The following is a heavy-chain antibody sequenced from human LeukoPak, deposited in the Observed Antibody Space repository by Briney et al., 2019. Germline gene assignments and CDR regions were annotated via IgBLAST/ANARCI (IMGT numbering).Heavy chain of an antibody. CDR2: ISGSGDTT. CDR3: ARENGDLDAFDI. CDR1: GFTFSNYA. Sequence: GGSLRLSCAASGFTFSNYAMSWVRQAPGRGLEWVSIISGSGDTTYYADSVKGRFTISRDNAKNSLYLQMNSLRAEDTAVYYCARENGDLDAFDIWGQGTMVTVSS. V-gene: IGHV3-23*01. D-gene: IGHD4-17*01. J-gene: IGHJ3*02.